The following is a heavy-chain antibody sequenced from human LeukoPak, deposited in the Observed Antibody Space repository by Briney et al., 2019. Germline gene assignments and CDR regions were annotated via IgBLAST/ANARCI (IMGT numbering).Heavy chain of an antibody. CDR2: IYYSGST. Sequence: SETLSLTCTVSGGSISSGGYYWSWIRQHPGKGLEWIGYIYYSGSTYYNPSLKSRVTISVDASKNQFSLKLSSVTAADTAVYYCARAIPDYYDSSGYYVYFDYWGQGTLVTVSS. D-gene: IGHD3-22*01. CDR3: ARAIPDYYDSSGYYVYFDY. V-gene: IGHV4-31*03. J-gene: IGHJ4*02. CDR1: GGSISSGGYY.